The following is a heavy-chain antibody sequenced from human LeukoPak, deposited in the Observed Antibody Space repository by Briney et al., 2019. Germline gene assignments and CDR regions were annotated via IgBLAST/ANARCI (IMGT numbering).Heavy chain of an antibody. CDR3: ARPPGRGGYNRYDY. CDR2: INPDNGGT. CDR1: GYTLTELS. V-gene: IGHV1-2*02. Sequence: ASVKVSCKVSGYTLTELSMHWVRQAPGKGLEWMGWINPDNGGTSYAQKFQGRVTMTRDTSISTAYMELSRLTSDDTAMYYCARPPGRGGYNRYDYWGQGTLVTVSS. J-gene: IGHJ4*02. D-gene: IGHD5-24*01.